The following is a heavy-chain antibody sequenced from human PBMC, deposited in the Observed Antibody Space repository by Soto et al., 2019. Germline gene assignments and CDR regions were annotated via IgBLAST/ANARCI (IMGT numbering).Heavy chain of an antibody. CDR1: GYRFTSYW. Sequence: XYSLKVSKQCSGYRFTSYWISLVLQMRGKGLEWMGRIDASDSYTDYSPSFEGHVTIPADKSISTAYLQWSSLKASDTAMYYCASPAVHYYGMDVWGQGTTVTVSS. CDR2: IDASDSYT. CDR3: ASPAVHYYGMDV. J-gene: IGHJ6*02. V-gene: IGHV5-10-1*01. D-gene: IGHD2-15*01.